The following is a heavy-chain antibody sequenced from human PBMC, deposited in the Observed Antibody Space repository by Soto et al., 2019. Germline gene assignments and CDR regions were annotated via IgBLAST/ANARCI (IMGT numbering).Heavy chain of an antibody. D-gene: IGHD1-1*01. CDR1: GDSVSSNSAA. CDR2: TYYRSKWYN. V-gene: IGHV6-1*01. J-gene: IGHJ4*02. CDR3: ARDHRTPGLYFDY. Sequence: SLTCAISGDSVSSNSAAWNWIRQSPSRGLEWLGRTYYRSKWYNDYAVSVKSRITINPDTSKNQFSLQMASLRAEDTAVYYCARDHRTPGLYFDYWGQGALVTVSS.